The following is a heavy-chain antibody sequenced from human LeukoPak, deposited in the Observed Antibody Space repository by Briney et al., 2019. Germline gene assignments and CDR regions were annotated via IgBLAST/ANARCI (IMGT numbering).Heavy chain of an antibody. Sequence: GGSLRLSCAASGFTFRSYEISWVRQAPGKGLEWISYISSSGSTTYYAGSVKGRFTIFRDNAKNSLYLQMNSLRAEDTAVYYCASDCGGDCYHFDFWGQGTLVTVSS. V-gene: IGHV3-48*03. CDR2: ISSSGSTT. CDR3: ASDCGGDCYHFDF. J-gene: IGHJ4*02. D-gene: IGHD2-21*02. CDR1: GFTFRSYE.